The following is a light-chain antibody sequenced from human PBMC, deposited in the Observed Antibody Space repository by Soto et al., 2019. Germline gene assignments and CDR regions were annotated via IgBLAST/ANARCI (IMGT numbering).Light chain of an antibody. CDR2: GAS. J-gene: IGKJ1*01. Sequence: EIVLTQSPGSLSLSPGERATLSCRASQSISSNKLAWYQHNPGQAPRLLIYGASSRATGIPYRFSGSGSGTDFTLTISRLEPEDFVLYYCQQYDSSFPAFGQGTKVEI. CDR1: QSISSNK. V-gene: IGKV3-20*01. CDR3: QQYDSSFPA.